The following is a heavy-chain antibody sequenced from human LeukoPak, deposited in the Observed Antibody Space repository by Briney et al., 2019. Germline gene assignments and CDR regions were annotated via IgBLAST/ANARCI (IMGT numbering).Heavy chain of an antibody. J-gene: IGHJ4*02. Sequence: ASVKVSCKASGYTFTGYYMHWVRQAPGQGLEWMGWMNPNSGNTGYAQKFQGRVTITRNTSISTAYMELSSLRSEDTAVYYCARWIAAAAHFDYWGQGTLVTVSS. CDR1: GYTFTGYY. V-gene: IGHV1-8*03. CDR3: ARWIAAAAHFDY. CDR2: MNPNSGNT. D-gene: IGHD6-13*01.